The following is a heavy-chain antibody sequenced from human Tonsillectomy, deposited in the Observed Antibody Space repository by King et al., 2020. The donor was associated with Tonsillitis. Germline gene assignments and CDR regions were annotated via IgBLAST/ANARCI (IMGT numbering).Heavy chain of an antibody. D-gene: IGHD2-2*01. Sequence: LQLQESGPGLVKPSETLSLTCTVSCGSTSNFGYYWGWIRQPPGKGLEWIGSIYSSGSTYYNPSLKSRLTISVDTSKNQFSLRLTSVTAADTAVYYCGLSTSIEVVLDGMDVWGQGTTVTVSS. J-gene: IGHJ6*02. CDR1: CGSTSNFGYY. CDR2: IYSSGST. CDR3: GLSTSIEVVLDGMDV. V-gene: IGHV4-39*01.